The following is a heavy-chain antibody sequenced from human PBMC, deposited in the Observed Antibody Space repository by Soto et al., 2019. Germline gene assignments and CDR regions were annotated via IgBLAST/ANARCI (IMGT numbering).Heavy chain of an antibody. Sequence: QVQLVQSGAEVKKPGSSVKVSCKASGGTFSSYAISWVRQAPGQGLEWMGGIIPIFGTANYAQKFQGRVTITADESTSTAYMELTSLRAEDTAVYYCARDYYDSGSYSFSSFYYYYGMDVWGQGTTVTVSS. CDR3: ARDYYDSGSYSFSSFYYYYGMDV. CDR1: GGTFSSYA. V-gene: IGHV1-69*01. CDR2: IIPIFGTA. J-gene: IGHJ6*02. D-gene: IGHD3-10*01.